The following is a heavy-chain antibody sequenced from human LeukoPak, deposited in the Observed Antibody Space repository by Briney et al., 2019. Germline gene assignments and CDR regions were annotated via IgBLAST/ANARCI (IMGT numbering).Heavy chain of an antibody. CDR3: ARAHGPQWAFDI. D-gene: IGHD6-19*01. V-gene: IGHV7-4-1*02. Sequence: ASVKVSCKASGYTFNENYLHWVRQAPGQGLEWMGWINTNTANPTYAQGFTGRFVFSLDTSVGTAYLQISSLKAEDTAVYYCARAHGPQWAFDIWGQGTAVTVSS. CDR2: INTNTANP. J-gene: IGHJ3*02. CDR1: GYTFNENY.